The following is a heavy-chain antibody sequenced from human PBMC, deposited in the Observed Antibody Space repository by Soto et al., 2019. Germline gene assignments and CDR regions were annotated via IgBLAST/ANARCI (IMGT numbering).Heavy chain of an antibody. CDR2: IIPIFGTA. J-gene: IGHJ5*02. CDR3: ARVGPMTTGRNNWFDP. D-gene: IGHD4-4*01. V-gene: IGHV1-69*01. Sequence: QVQLVQSGAEVKKPGSSVKVSCKASGGTFSSYAISWVRQAPGQGLEWMGEIIPIFGTANYAQKFQGRVTITADESTSTAYMELSSLRSEDTAVYYCARVGPMTTGRNNWFDPWGQGTLVTVSS. CDR1: GGTFSSYA.